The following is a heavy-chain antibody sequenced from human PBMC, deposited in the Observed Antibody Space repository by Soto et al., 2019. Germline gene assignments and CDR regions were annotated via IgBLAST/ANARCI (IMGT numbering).Heavy chain of an antibody. Sequence: GGSLRLSCAASGFTFSSYGMHWVRQAPGKGLEWVAVIWYDGSNKYYADSVKGRFTISRDNSKNTLYLQMNSLRAEDTAVYYCARSKDYGDYVDAFDIWGQGTMVTVSS. J-gene: IGHJ3*02. V-gene: IGHV3-33*01. CDR3: ARSKDYGDYVDAFDI. CDR1: GFTFSSYG. CDR2: IWYDGSNK. D-gene: IGHD4-17*01.